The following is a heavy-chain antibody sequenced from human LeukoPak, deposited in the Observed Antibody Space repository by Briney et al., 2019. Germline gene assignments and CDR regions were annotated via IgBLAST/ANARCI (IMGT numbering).Heavy chain of an antibody. V-gene: IGHV3-33*01. CDR2: IWYDGSNK. J-gene: IGHJ6*02. CDR1: GFTFSSHG. D-gene: IGHD6-13*01. Sequence: PGRSLRLSCAASGFTFSSHGMHWVRQAPGKGLEWVATIWYDGSNKYYADSVKGRFTISRDNSKNTLYLQMNSLRAEDTAVYYCARELSSSSWYVGYYYYGMDVWGQGTTVTVSS. CDR3: ARELSSSSWYVGYYYYGMDV.